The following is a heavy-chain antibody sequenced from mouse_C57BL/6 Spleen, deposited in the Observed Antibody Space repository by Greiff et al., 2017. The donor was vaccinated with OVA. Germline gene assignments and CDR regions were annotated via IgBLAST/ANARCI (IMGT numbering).Heavy chain of an antibody. CDR1: GYTFTSYW. CDR2: LYPGNSDT. CDR3: TRDDGYYLYAMDY. J-gene: IGHJ4*01. Sequence: VQLQQSGTVLARPGASVKMSCKTSGYTFTSYWMHWVKQRPGQGLEWIGALYPGNSDTSYNQKFKGKAKLTAVTSASTAYMELSSLTNEDSAVYYCTRDDGYYLYAMDYWGQGTSVTVSS. V-gene: IGHV1-5*01. D-gene: IGHD2-3*01.